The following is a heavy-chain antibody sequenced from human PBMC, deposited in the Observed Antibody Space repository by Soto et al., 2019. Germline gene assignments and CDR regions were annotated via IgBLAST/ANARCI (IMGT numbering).Heavy chain of an antibody. Sequence: EVQLLESGGGLVQPGGSLRLSCAASGFTFSSYAMSWVRQAPGKGLEWVSAISGSGGSTYYADSVKGRFTISRDNSKNTLYLQMNSLRAEDTAVYYCAKRHSGSYYSFGTFDIWGQGTMVTVSS. CDR2: ISGSGGST. V-gene: IGHV3-23*01. J-gene: IGHJ3*02. CDR1: GFTFSSYA. D-gene: IGHD1-26*01. CDR3: AKRHSGSYYSFGTFDI.